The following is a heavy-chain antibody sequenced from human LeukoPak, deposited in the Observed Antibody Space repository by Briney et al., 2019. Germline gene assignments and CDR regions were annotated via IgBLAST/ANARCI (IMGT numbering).Heavy chain of an antibody. CDR1: GGSISSGGYS. V-gene: IGHV4-30-4*07. CDR2: IYYSGST. J-gene: IGHJ4*02. Sequence: PSETLSLTCAVSGGSISSGGYSWSWIRQPPGKGLEWIGYIYYSGSTYYNPSLKSRVTISVDKSKNQFSLKLTSVTAADTAVYYCARALRGGLEYFDYWGQRTLVTVSS. CDR3: ARALRGGLEYFDY.